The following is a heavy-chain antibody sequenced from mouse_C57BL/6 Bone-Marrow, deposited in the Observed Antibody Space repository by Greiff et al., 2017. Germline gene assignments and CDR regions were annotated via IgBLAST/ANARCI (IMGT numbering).Heavy chain of an antibody. Sequence: QVQLQQSGAELVRPGASVKLSCKASGYTFTDYYINWVKQRPGQGLEWIARIYPGSGNTYYNEKFKGKATLTAEKSSSTAYMQLSSLTSEDSAVYFCARSEGAWFAYWGQGTLVTVSA. V-gene: IGHV1-76*01. J-gene: IGHJ3*01. CDR2: IYPGSGNT. CDR3: ARSEGAWFAY. CDR1: GYTFTDYY.